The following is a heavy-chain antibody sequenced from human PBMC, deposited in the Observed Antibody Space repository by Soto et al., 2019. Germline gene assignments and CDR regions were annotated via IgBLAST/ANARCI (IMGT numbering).Heavy chain of an antibody. CDR1: GFTFSSYG. CDR3: AKDRDSSGWYDY. Sequence: QVQLVESGGGVVQPGRSLRLSCAASGFTFSSYGMHWVRQAPGKGLEWVAVISYDGSNKYYADSVKGRFTISRDNSKNTLYLKMNSMRAEDTAVYYCAKDRDSSGWYDYWGQGTLVTVSS. CDR2: ISYDGSNK. V-gene: IGHV3-30*18. J-gene: IGHJ4*02. D-gene: IGHD6-19*01.